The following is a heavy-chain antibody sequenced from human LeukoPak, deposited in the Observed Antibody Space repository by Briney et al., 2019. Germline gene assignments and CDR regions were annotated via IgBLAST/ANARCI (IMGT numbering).Heavy chain of an antibody. V-gene: IGHV4-39*07. J-gene: IGHJ4*02. Sequence: SETLSLTCTVSGGSISSSSYYWGWIRQPPGKGLEWIGSIYYSGSTYYNPSLKSRVTISVDTSKNQFSLKLSSVTAADTAVYYCARRGSVAVAGYDYWGQGTLVTVSS. D-gene: IGHD6-19*01. CDR2: IYYSGST. CDR1: GGSISSSSYY. CDR3: ARRGSVAVAGYDY.